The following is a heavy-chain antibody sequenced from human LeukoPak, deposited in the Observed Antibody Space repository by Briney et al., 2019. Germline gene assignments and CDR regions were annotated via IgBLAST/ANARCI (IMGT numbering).Heavy chain of an antibody. J-gene: IGHJ6*02. Sequence: GGSLRLSCAATGSTFSSYAMSWVRQTPGKGLEWVSSISGSGDSTYYAGSVKGRFTISRDNSKNTLYLQMNSLRAEDTAVYYCARDPSYCSSTSCYVGSPLYYYYPMDVWGQGTTVTVSS. CDR3: ARDPSYCSSTSCYVGSPLYYYYPMDV. D-gene: IGHD2-2*01. V-gene: IGHV3-23*01. CDR2: ISGSGDST. CDR1: GSTFSSYA.